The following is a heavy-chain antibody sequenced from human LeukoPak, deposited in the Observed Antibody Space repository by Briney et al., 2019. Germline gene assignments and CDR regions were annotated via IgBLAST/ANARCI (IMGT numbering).Heavy chain of an antibody. CDR1: GFTFSSYA. D-gene: IGHD1-26*01. V-gene: IGHV3-30-3*01. J-gene: IGHJ4*02. CDR3: ASEVPDSGSYDY. Sequence: GGSLRLSCAASGFTFSSYAMHWVRQAPGKGLEWVAVISYDGSNKYYADSVKGRFTISRDNSKNTLYLQMNSLRAEDTAVYYCASEVPDSGSYDYWGQGTLVTVSS. CDR2: ISYDGSNK.